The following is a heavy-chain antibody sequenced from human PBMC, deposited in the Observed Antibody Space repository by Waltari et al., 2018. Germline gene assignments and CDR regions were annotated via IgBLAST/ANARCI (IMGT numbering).Heavy chain of an antibody. V-gene: IGHV1-69*13. CDR2: IIPIFGTA. CDR1: GGTFSSYA. CDR3: ARDQGGITIFGVVTYDAFDI. D-gene: IGHD3-3*01. J-gene: IGHJ3*02. Sequence: QVQLAQSGAEVKKPGSSVKVSCKASGGTFSSYAISWVRQAPGQGLEWMGRIIPIFGTANYAQKFQGRVTITADKSTSTAYMELSSLRSEDTAVYYCARDQGGITIFGVVTYDAFDIWGQGTMVTVSS.